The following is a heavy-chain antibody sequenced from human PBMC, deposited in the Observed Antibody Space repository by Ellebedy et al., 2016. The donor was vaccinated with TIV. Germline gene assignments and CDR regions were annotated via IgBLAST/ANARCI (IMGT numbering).Heavy chain of an antibody. J-gene: IGHJ6*02. D-gene: IGHD3-10*01. Sequence: GGSLRLSCAASGFTFSSYAMHWVRQAPGKGLEWVAVISYDGSNRYYADSVKGRFTISRDNSKNTLYLQMNSLRAEDTAVYYCASQGGGSGSYYRNHYYYGMDVWGQGTAVTVSS. CDR1: GFTFSSYA. CDR3: ASQGGGSGSYYRNHYYYGMDV. CDR2: ISYDGSNR. V-gene: IGHV3-30-3*01.